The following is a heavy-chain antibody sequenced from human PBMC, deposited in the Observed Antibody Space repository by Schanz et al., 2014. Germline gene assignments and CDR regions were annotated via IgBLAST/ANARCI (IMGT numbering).Heavy chain of an antibody. V-gene: IGHV3-53*01. CDR1: GFTVNTNY. D-gene: IGHD5-12*01. CDR2: MYINSGST. Sequence: EVQLVESGGGLIQPGGSLRLSCAVSGFTVNTNYMSWVRQAPGKGLEWISSMYINSGSTQYADSVKGRFIIYRDSSKNTLFRKMNSLTADDTAVYFCSRDGGRDGYNLAFDVWGQGTLVTVSS. CDR3: SRDGGRDGYNLAFDV. J-gene: IGHJ3*01.